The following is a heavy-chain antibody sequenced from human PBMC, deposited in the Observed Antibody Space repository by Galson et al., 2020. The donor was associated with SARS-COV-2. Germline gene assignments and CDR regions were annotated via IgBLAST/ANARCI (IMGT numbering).Heavy chain of an antibody. J-gene: IGHJ3*02. V-gene: IGHV3-48*03. CDR3: ARADLWSGAGGDAFDI. D-gene: IGHD3-3*01. CDR2: IDPSGSNR. Sequence: GGSLRLSCVASEFTFSSSDMNWVRQAPGKGLEWLPFIDPSGSNRNYAGPVMGRFTISRDNVKKSLYLQMNSMRAEDTAVYYCARADLWSGAGGDAFDIWGQGTMVTVSS. CDR1: EFTFSSSD.